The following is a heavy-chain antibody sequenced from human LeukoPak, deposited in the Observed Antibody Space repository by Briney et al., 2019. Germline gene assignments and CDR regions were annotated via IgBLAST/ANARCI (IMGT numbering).Heavy chain of an antibody. CDR3: ARHTGTSVGRLDY. Sequence: KPSETLSLTCSVSGDSISSSNYYWGWIRQPPGKGLEWIGSIYYTGSTYCNPSLKSRVTISVDTSKNQFSLKLSSVTAADTAVYYCARHTGTSVGRLDYWGQGALVTVSS. CDR2: IYYTGST. V-gene: IGHV4-39*01. J-gene: IGHJ4*02. CDR1: GDSISSSNYY. D-gene: IGHD1-14*01.